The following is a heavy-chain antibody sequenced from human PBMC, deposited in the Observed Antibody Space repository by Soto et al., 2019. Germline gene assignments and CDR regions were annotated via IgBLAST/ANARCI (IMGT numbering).Heavy chain of an antibody. D-gene: IGHD3-16*01. CDR1: GDSISSGNKY. Sequence: RSLTCTVSGDSISSGNKYWSWIRQPPGKGLEWIGYIFSSGTTYYNPSLKSRLTMSLDASQNQFSLKLNSLTDADTAVYFCARVPSPFDYYYAMDVWGQGTTVTVSS. J-gene: IGHJ6*02. CDR3: ARVPSPFDYYYAMDV. V-gene: IGHV4-30-4*01. CDR2: IFSSGTT.